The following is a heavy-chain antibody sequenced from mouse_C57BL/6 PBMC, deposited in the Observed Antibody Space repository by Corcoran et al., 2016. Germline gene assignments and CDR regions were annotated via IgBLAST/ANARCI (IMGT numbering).Heavy chain of an antibody. CDR3: VRDSNWYFDV. J-gene: IGHJ1*03. CDR1: GYTFPTYG. V-gene: IGHV9-3*01. CDR2: INTYSGVP. Sequence: QIQLVQSGPELKKPGETVKISCKASGYTFPTYGMSWVKQAPGKDLKWMGWINTYSGVPTYAEAVKGRFALSVETSASTAYLQINNLKNEDTATYFCVRDSNWYFDVWGTGTTVTVSS.